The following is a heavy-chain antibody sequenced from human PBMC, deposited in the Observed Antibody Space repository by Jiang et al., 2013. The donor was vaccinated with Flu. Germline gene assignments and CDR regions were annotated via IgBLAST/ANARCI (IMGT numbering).Heavy chain of an antibody. CDR1: GGSFSGYY. CDR3: ARARSRILYGYPNWFDP. V-gene: IGHV4-34*01. Sequence: LLKPSETLSLTCAVYGGSFSGYYRSWIRQPPREGGVEWIGEINHSGSTNYNPSLKSRVTISVDTSKNQFSLKLSSVTAADTAVYYCARARSRILYGYPNWFDPWGQGTLVTVSS. J-gene: IGHJ5*02. D-gene: IGHD2-15*01. CDR2: INHSGST.